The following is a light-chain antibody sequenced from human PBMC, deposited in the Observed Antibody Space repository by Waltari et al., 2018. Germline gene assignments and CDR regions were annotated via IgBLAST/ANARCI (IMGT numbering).Light chain of an antibody. CDR1: PTISIY. J-gene: IGKJ1*01. V-gene: IGKV1-39*01. Sequence: DIQMTQSPSSLSASVGDRVTITCRASPTISIYLNLYQQKPGKAPTLLIYATSSVQSGVPSRFSGSGSETDFTLTISSLQPEDFATYYCQQSYSTPPWTFGQGTKVEIK. CDR2: ATS. CDR3: QQSYSTPPWT.